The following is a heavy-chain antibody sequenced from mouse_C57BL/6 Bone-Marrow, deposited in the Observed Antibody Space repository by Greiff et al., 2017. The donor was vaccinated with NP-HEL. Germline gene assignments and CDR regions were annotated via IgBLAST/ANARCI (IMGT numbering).Heavy chain of an antibody. Sequence: EVKLVESGAELVRPGASVKLSCTASGFNIKDDYMHWVKQRPEQGLEWIGWIDPENGDTEYASKFQGKATITVDTSSNTAYLQRSSLTSEDTAVDYCTKGLGITTVGAKGFWGQGTTLTVSS. V-gene: IGHV14-4*01. CDR3: TKGLGITTVGAKGF. D-gene: IGHD1-1*01. CDR1: GFNIKDDY. CDR2: IDPENGDT. J-gene: IGHJ2*01.